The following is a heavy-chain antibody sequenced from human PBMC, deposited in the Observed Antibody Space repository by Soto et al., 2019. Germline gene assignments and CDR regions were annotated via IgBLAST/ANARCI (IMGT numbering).Heavy chain of an antibody. Sequence: PGGSQRLSCGASGFTFKNSAMTWVRQAPGQGLEYVSSITNSGGHTFYANSVKGRLSISRDNSKNTLYLQMNSLRAEDTAVYYCARGTTGLLGVNWFDPWGQGTLVTVSS. D-gene: IGHD4-17*01. CDR3: ARGTTGLLGVNWFDP. CDR2: ITNSGGHT. J-gene: IGHJ5*02. CDR1: GFTFKNSA. V-gene: IGHV3-23*01.